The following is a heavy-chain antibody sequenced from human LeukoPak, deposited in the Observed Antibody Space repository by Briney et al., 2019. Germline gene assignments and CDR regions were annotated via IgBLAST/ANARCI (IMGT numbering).Heavy chain of an antibody. J-gene: IGHJ6*02. CDR2: IYSGGST. CDR1: GVTVSSNY. V-gene: IGHV3-53*01. Sequence: GGSLRLSCAASGVTVSSNYMSWVRQAPGKGLEWVSVIYSGGSTYYADSVKGRFTISRDNSKNTLYLQMNSLRAEDTAVYYCARDSAGTDYYYGMDVWGQGTTVTVSS. CDR3: ARDSAGTDYYYGMDV. D-gene: IGHD6-19*01.